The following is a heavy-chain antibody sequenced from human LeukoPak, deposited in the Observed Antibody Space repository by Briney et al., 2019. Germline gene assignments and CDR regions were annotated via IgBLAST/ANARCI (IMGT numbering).Heavy chain of an antibody. CDR1: GYTFTSYY. J-gene: IGHJ4*02. CDR3: ARDPTLYYDFWSGYYPIDY. Sequence: ASVKVSCKASGYTFTSYYMHWVRQAPGQGLEWMGWISAYNGNTNYAQKLQGRVTMTTDTSTSTAYMELRSLRSDDTAVYYCARDPTLYYDFWSGYYPIDYWGQGTLVTVSS. D-gene: IGHD3-3*01. V-gene: IGHV1-18*04. CDR2: ISAYNGNT.